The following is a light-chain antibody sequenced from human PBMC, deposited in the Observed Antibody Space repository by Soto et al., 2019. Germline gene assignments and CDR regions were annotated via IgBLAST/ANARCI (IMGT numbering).Light chain of an antibody. CDR1: QSISKW. CDR3: QQYHSYSPWT. Sequence: DIQMTQSPSTLSASIGDRVTITCRASQSISKWLAWHQQKPGKAPKLLIYDASSLESGVPPRFSGSGSGTEFTLTISSLQPDDFATYYCQQYHSYSPWTFGQGTKVDIK. V-gene: IGKV1-5*01. J-gene: IGKJ1*01. CDR2: DAS.